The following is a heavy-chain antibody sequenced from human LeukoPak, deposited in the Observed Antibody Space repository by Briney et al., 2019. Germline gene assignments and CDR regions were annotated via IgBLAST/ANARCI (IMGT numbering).Heavy chain of an antibody. CDR2: ISYTGST. CDR1: GFSINDYY. Sequence: PSETLSLTCSGSGFSINDYYWGWIRQGPGKALEWRVYISYTGSTNYSPTLKSLVTISLDTSKNQFSLNLSSVTAADTAVYYCARSIGGSGPTYWSFALWGRGTLVSVSS. V-gene: IGHV4-59*01. J-gene: IGHJ2*01. D-gene: IGHD2-15*01. CDR3: ARSIGGSGPTYWSFAL.